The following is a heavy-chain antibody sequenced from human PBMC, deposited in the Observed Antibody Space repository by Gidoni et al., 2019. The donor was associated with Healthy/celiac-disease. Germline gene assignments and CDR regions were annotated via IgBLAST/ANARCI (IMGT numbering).Heavy chain of an antibody. D-gene: IGHD6-19*01. CDR3: ARRIAVAASRAFDI. V-gene: IGHV3-48*01. J-gene: IGHJ3*02. Sequence: EVQLVESWGGLVQPGGSLRLSCAASGFTFSSYRMNWVRQAPGKGLEWVSYISSSSSTIYYADSVKGRFTISRDNAKNSLYLQMNSLRAEDTAVYYCARRIAVAASRAFDIWGQGTMVTVSS. CDR1: GFTFSSYR. CDR2: ISSSSSTI.